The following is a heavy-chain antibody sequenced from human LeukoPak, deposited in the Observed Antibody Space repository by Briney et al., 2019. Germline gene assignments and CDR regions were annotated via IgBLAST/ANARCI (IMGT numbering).Heavy chain of an antibody. V-gene: IGHV1-8*01. Sequence: ASVKVSCKASGYTFTSSDINWVRQATGQGLEWMGWMNPNSGNTGYAQKFQGRVTMTRNTSISTVYMELSSLRSEDTAVYYCASSIMRGGYYYYMDVWGKGTTVTVSS. CDR2: MNPNSGNT. D-gene: IGHD3-16*01. CDR1: GYTFTSSD. J-gene: IGHJ6*03. CDR3: ASSIMRGGYYYYMDV.